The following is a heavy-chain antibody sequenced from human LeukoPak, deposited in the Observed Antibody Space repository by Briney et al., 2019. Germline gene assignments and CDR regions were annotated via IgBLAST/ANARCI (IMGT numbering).Heavy chain of an antibody. CDR3: GSSGYYSRSGYYFDY. J-gene: IGHJ4*02. CDR2: IIPIFGTP. Sequence: ASVKVSCKASGGTFSSYAISWVRQAPGQGLEWMGGIIPIFGTPNYAQKFQGRVTITADKSTSTAYMELSSLRSEDTAVYYCGSSGYYSRSGYYFDYWGQGTLVTVSS. CDR1: GGTFSSYA. V-gene: IGHV1-69*06. D-gene: IGHD3-22*01.